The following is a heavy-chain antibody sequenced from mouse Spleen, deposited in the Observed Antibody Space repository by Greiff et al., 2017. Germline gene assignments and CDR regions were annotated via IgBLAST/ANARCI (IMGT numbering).Heavy chain of an antibody. Sequence: LVESGAELVKPGASVKMSCKASGYTFTSYWITWVKQRPGQGLEWIGDIYPGSGSTNYNEKFKSKATLTVDTSSSTAYMQLSSLTSEDSAVYYCARELYGYFDYWGQGTTLTVSS. CDR3: ARELYGYFDY. CDR1: GYTFTSYW. D-gene: IGHD2-12*01. CDR2: IYPGSGST. V-gene: IGHV1-55*01. J-gene: IGHJ2*01.